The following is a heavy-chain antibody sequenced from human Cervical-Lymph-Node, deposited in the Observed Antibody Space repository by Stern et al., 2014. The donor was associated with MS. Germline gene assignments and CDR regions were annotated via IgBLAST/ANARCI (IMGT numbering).Heavy chain of an antibody. V-gene: IGHV5-51*01. CDR2: VYLGDSET. J-gene: IGHJ4*02. Sequence: VQLVQSGAELIRPGESLKISCKGTGFTFSIYWIAWVRQMPGKGLEWMGIVYLGDSETRYSPSSQGHVTMSADKSNSTAYLQWSSLNASDTAMYFCARQTTAWASDVWGQGTLVTVSS. CDR3: ARQTTAWASDV. CDR1: GFTFSIYW. D-gene: IGHD1-14*01.